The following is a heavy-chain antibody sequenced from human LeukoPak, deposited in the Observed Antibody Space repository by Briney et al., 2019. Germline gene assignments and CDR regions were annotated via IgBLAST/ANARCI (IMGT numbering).Heavy chain of an antibody. D-gene: IGHD4-17*01. CDR1: GGSISSYY. Sequence: SETLSLTCTVSGGSISSYYWSWIRQPPGKGLEWIGYVYYSGSTNYNPSLKSRVTISVDTSKNQFSLKLSSVTAADTAVYYCARSATVTTNPFDYWGQGTLVTVSS. CDR2: VYYSGST. V-gene: IGHV4-59*01. CDR3: ARSATVTTNPFDY. J-gene: IGHJ4*02.